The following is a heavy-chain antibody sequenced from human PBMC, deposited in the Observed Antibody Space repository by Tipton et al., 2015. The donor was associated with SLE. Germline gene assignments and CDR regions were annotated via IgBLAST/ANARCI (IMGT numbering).Heavy chain of an antibody. CDR3: ARAWDSSSWNEGGWFDP. CDR1: GGSISSGSYY. D-gene: IGHD6-13*01. Sequence: LRLSCTVSGGSISSGSYYWSWIRQPAGKGLEWIGHIYTSGSTNYNPSLKSRVTISVDTSKNQFSLKLSSVTAADTAVYYCARAWDSSSWNEGGWFDPWGQGTLVTVSS. J-gene: IGHJ5*02. V-gene: IGHV4-61*09. CDR2: IYTSGST.